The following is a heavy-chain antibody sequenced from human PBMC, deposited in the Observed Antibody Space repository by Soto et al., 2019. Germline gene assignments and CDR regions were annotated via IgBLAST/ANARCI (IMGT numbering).Heavy chain of an antibody. V-gene: IGHV1-18*01. Sequence: QVQLVQSGPEVKEPGASVRVSCKASGYTFINYNIFWVRQAPGQGLEWMGWISTSNGDTSYAQNFQGRVTMTTDTSTSTAYVELRSLRSDDTAVYYCARDIAGATGDYWGQGTLVTVAS. CDR1: GYTFINYN. D-gene: IGHD1-26*01. J-gene: IGHJ4*02. CDR3: ARDIAGATGDY. CDR2: ISTSNGDT.